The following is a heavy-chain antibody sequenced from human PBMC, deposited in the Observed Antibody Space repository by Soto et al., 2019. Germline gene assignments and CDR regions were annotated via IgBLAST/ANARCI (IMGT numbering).Heavy chain of an antibody. Sequence: GGSLRLSCAASGFTVSSNYMSWVRQAPGKGLEWVSVIYSGGSTYYADSVKGRFTISRHNSKNTLYHQMNSLRAEDTAVYYCARGGDPYDSYYYYMDVWGKGTTVTVSS. D-gene: IGHD3-9*01. CDR2: IYSGGST. J-gene: IGHJ6*03. CDR3: ARGGDPYDSYYYYMDV. CDR1: GFTVSSNY. V-gene: IGHV3-53*04.